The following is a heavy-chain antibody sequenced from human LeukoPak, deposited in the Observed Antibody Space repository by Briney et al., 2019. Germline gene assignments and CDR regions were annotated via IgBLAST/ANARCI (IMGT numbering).Heavy chain of an antibody. CDR1: GYTFTSYA. J-gene: IGHJ4*02. CDR2: INAGNGNT. D-gene: IGHD6-13*01. V-gene: IGHV1-3*01. Sequence: ASVEVSCKASGYTFTSYAMHWVRQAPGQRLEWMGWINAGNGNTKYSQKFQGRVTITRDTSASTAYMELSSLRSEDTAVYYCARVSTGFMIAAAKGIFDYWGQGTLVTVSS. CDR3: ARVSTGFMIAAAKGIFDY.